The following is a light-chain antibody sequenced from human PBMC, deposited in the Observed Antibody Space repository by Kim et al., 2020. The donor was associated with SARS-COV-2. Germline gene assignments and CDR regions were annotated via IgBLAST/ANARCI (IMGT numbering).Light chain of an antibody. CDR2: ANT. V-gene: IGLV1-47*02. Sequence: GPSVTIACSGSDTNIAKTFIYWYQQLPGTAPKLLIYANTQRPSGGSDRFSGSKSGTSASLAISGLRPEDEADYYCAAWDDSLSARLFGGGTQLTVL. J-gene: IGLJ2*01. CDR3: AAWDDSLSARL. CDR1: DTNIAKTF.